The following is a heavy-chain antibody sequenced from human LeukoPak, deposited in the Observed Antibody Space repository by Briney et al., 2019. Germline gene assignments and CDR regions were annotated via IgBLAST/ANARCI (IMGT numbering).Heavy chain of an antibody. CDR1: GFTFGKYW. Sequence: GGSLRLSCAASGFTFGKYWMSWVRQAPGKGLEWVANIIQDGSDRYYVDSVKGRFTISRDNAKNSLYLQMNSLRAEDTAVYYCAADAFNMGNDALDIWGQGTMVTVSS. J-gene: IGHJ3*02. CDR3: AADAFNMGNDALDI. CDR2: IIQDGSDR. D-gene: IGHD2/OR15-2a*01. V-gene: IGHV3-7*05.